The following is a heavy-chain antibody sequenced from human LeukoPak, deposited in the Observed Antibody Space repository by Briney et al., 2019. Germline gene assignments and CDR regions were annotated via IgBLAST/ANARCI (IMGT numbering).Heavy chain of an antibody. J-gene: IGHJ4*02. V-gene: IGHV4-34*01. CDR1: GGSFSGYY. CDR3: ASRHRWSGYSYF. CDR2: INHSGST. Sequence: SETLSLTCAVYGGSFSGYYWSWIRQPPGKGLEWIGEINHSGSTNYNPSLKSRVTISVDTSKNQFSLKLSSVTAADTAVYYCASRHRWSGYSYFWGQGTLVSVSS. D-gene: IGHD5-18*01.